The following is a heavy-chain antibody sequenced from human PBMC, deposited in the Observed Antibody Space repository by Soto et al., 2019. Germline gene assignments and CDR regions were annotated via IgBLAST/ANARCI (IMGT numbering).Heavy chain of an antibody. J-gene: IGHJ3*02. CDR3: ARERRAYGDSHDAFDI. CDR1: GYTFTSYG. V-gene: IGHV1-18*01. CDR2: ISAYNGNT. Sequence: ASVKVSCKASGYTFTSYGISWVLQAPGQGLEWMGWISAYNGNTNYAQKLQGRVTMTTDTSTSTAYMELRSPRSDDTAVYYCARERRAYGDSHDAFDIWGQGTMVTVSS. D-gene: IGHD4-17*01.